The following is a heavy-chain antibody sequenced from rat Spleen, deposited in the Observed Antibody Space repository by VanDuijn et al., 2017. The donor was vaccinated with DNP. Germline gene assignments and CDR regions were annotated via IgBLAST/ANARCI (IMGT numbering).Heavy chain of an antibody. Sequence: EVQLQESGPGLVKPSQSLSLTCSVTGYSITSNYWGWIRKFPGNQMEWMGYISYSGNTNYNPSLKSRISITRDTSKNQFFLHLNSVTTEDTATYYCTRGLRRVYWYFDFWGPGTMVTVSS. CDR3: TRGLRRVYWYFDF. CDR1: GYSITSNY. V-gene: IGHV3-1*01. D-gene: IGHD1-11*01. CDR2: ISYSGNT. J-gene: IGHJ1*01.